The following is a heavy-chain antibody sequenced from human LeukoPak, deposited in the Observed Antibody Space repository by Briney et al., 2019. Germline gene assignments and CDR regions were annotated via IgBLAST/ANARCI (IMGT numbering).Heavy chain of an antibody. CDR3: ARDGGAAAQEGFDI. V-gene: IGHV4-30-2*01. D-gene: IGHD6-13*01. J-gene: IGHJ3*02. Sequence: PSETLSLTCTVSGDSISSGGYYWNWIRQPPGKGLEWIGYIYHSGITNYNPSLKSRVTISIDRSKNQFSLKLSSVSAADTAVYYCARDGGAAAQEGFDIWGQGTMVTVSS. CDR2: IYHSGIT. CDR1: GDSISSGGYY.